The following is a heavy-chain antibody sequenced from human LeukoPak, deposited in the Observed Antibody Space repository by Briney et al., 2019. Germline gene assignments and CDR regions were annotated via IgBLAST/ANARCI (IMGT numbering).Heavy chain of an antibody. Sequence: GGSLRLSCAASGFTFSSYSMNWVRQAPGKGLEWVSYISSSGSTIYYADSVKGRFTISRDNAKNSLYLQMNSLRAEDTAVYYCAKVMTTVTADYWGQGTLVTVSS. CDR1: GFTFSSYS. J-gene: IGHJ4*02. V-gene: IGHV3-48*04. D-gene: IGHD4-17*01. CDR2: ISSSGSTI. CDR3: AKVMTTVTADY.